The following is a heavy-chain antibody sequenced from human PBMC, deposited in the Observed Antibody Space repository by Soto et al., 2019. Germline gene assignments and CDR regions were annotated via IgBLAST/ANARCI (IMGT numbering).Heavy chain of an antibody. CDR3: ATVGRANYFDN. J-gene: IGHJ4*02. CDR2: ISGGGINT. Sequence: GGSLRLTCSASGFPFSSYELAWVRQAPGKGLEWVSVISGGGINTLYADSVKGRFTISRDNSKNTLYLQMNSLRADDTAVYYCATVGRANYFDNWGQGTLVTVSS. V-gene: IGHV3-23*01. CDR1: GFPFSSYE.